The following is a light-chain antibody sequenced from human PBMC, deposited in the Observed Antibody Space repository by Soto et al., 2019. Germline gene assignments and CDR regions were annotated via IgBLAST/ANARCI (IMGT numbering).Light chain of an antibody. CDR2: AAS. V-gene: IGKV1-39*01. CDR1: QSISSY. CDR3: KQSYSTPRT. J-gene: IGKJ1*01. Sequence: DIQITQSPSCLSAFVGPTATITSRSSQSISSYLNWYQQKPGKAPKLLIYAASSLQSGVPSRFSGSGSGTDFTLTIGSLQTEDFATYSCKQSYSTPRTFGQGTKVDIK.